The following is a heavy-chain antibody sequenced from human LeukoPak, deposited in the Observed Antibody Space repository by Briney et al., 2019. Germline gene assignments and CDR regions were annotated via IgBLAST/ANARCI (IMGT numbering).Heavy chain of an antibody. CDR1: GFTFSSYG. CDR3: AKGARSGSYLYYFDY. Sequence: PGGSLRLSCAASGFTFSSYGMHWVRQAPGKGLEWVAFIRYGGSNKYYADSVKGRFTISRDNSKNTLYLQMNSLRAEDTAVYYCAKGARSGSYLYYFDYWGQGTLVTVSS. CDR2: IRYGGSNK. D-gene: IGHD3-10*01. V-gene: IGHV3-30*02. J-gene: IGHJ4*02.